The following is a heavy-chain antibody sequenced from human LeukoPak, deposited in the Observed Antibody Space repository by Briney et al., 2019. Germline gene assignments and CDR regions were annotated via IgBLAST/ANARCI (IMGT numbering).Heavy chain of an antibody. D-gene: IGHD2-15*01. CDR2: ISSTSTYM. CDR1: GFTFSSYS. CDR3: AKNTFCSSSSCQTALDY. J-gene: IGHJ4*02. V-gene: IGHV3-21*01. Sequence: GGSLRLSCAASGFTFSSYSINWVRQAPGKGLEWVSSISSTSTYMYYADSVKGRFTISRDNAKNSLFLQMNSLRAEDTAVYYCAKNTFCSSSSCQTALDYWGQGTLVTVSS.